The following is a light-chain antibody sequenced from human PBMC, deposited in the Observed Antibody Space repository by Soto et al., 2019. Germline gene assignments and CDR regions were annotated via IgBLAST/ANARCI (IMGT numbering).Light chain of an antibody. CDR3: QQYNNWPPEP. Sequence: EIVVTQSPATLSVSPGERATLSCRASQSVSSNLAWYQQKPGQAPRLLIYGASTRATGIPARFSGSGSGTEFTLTISSLQSEAFAFYYCQQYNNWPPEPFGQGTKVDIK. J-gene: IGKJ1*01. V-gene: IGKV3-15*01. CDR1: QSVSSN. CDR2: GAS.